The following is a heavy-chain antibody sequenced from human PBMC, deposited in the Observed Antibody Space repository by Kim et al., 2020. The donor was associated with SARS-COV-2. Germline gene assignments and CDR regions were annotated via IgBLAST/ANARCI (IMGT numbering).Heavy chain of an antibody. D-gene: IGHD5-12*01. CDR2: IKGDGSIS. Sequence: GGSLRLSCAASGFTFNTYWMHWVRQAPGKGLVWVSTIKGDGSISTYADSVKGRFTISRDNAKNALYLQINSLRVEDTDLYYCARDLGYTYLDYWGQGTLVTVSS. V-gene: IGHV3-74*03. J-gene: IGHJ4*02. CDR1: GFTFNTYW. CDR3: ARDLGYTYLDY.